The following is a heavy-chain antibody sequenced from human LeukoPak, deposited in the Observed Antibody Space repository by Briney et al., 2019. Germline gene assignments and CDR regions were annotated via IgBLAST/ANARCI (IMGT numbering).Heavy chain of an antibody. CDR2: IKQDGSEK. V-gene: IGHV3-7*01. CDR3: ARDLHSYGY. D-gene: IGHD5-18*01. J-gene: IGHJ4*02. Sequence: GGSLRLSCAASGFTFSNYWMTWVRQAPGKGLEWVANIKQDGSEKYYVDSVKGRFTISRDNAKNSLYLQMNSLRAEDTAVYYCARDLHSYGYWGQGTLVTVSS. CDR1: GFTFSNYW.